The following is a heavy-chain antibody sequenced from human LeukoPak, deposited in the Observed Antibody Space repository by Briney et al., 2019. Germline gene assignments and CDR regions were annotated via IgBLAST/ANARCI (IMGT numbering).Heavy chain of an antibody. V-gene: IGHV3-21*05. Sequence: GGSLRLSCAASGFTFSSYAMSWVRQTPGKGLEWLAYISGSGSDMYYADSVKGRFTISRDNAKNSLYLQMNSLRPDDTALYYCSTDPRLLIYWGHGTLVTVSS. J-gene: IGHJ4*01. CDR3: STDPRLLIY. CDR2: ISGSGSDM. CDR1: GFTFSSYA. D-gene: IGHD2-8*01.